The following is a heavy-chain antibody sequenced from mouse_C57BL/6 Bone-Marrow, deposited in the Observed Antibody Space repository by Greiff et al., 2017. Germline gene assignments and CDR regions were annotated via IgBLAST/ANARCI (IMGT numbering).Heavy chain of an antibody. V-gene: IGHV5-6*01. CDR2: ISSGGSYT. CDR1: GFTFSSYG. CDR3: ARQGTVVANYYAMDY. D-gene: IGHD1-1*01. J-gene: IGHJ4*01. Sequence: EVQRVESGGDLVKPGGSLKLSCAASGFTFSSYGMSWVRQTPDKRLEWVATISSGGSYTYYPDSVKGRFTISRDNAKNTLYLQMSSLKSEDTAMYYCARQGTVVANYYAMDYWGQGTSVTVSS.